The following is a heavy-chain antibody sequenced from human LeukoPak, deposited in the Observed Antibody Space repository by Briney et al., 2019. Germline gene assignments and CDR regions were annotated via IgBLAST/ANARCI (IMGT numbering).Heavy chain of an antibody. V-gene: IGHV4-39*07. CDR3: ARGAIDVNIVATIRLGLDY. CDR1: GGSISTYNYY. J-gene: IGHJ4*02. Sequence: SETLSLTCTVSGGSISTYNYYWSWIRQPPGKGLEWIGEINHSGSTNYNPSLKSRVTISVDTSKNQFSLKLSSVTAADTAVYYCARGAIDVNIVATIRLGLDYWGQGTLVNVSS. CDR2: INHSGST. D-gene: IGHD5-12*01.